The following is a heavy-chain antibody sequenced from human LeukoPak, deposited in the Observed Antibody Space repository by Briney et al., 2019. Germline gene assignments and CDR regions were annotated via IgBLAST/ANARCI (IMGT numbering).Heavy chain of an antibody. Sequence: GSLRLSCAASGFTFSSYWMSWVRQAPGKGLEWVANIKQDGSEKYYVDSVKGRFTISRDNAKNSLYLQMNCLRAEDTAVYYCARDYYGSGSYYPYWGQGTLVTVSS. J-gene: IGHJ4*02. V-gene: IGHV3-7*03. D-gene: IGHD3-10*01. CDR3: ARDYYGSGSYYPY. CDR1: GFTFSSYW. CDR2: IKQDGSEK.